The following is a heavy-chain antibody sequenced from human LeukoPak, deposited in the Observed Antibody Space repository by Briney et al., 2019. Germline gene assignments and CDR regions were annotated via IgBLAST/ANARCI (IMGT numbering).Heavy chain of an antibody. CDR3: ARKLKWAYLDS. J-gene: IGHJ4*02. D-gene: IGHD1-26*01. V-gene: IGHV6-1*01. CDR1: GDSVSSNSAT. Sequence: SQSLSLTSAISGDSVSSNSATWNWIRQSPSSGLEWLGRTYYRSQWYNEYAVSVKRRITINPATSKNQFSLPLNSMTPQDTAVYYCARKLKWAYLDSWGQGTLVSVSS. CDR2: TYYRSQWYN.